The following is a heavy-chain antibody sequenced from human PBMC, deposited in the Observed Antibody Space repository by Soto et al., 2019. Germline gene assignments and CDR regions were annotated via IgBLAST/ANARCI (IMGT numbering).Heavy chain of an antibody. CDR1: GGTFSTYS. Sequence: QVQLVQSGAEVKKPGSSVKVSCKTSGGTFSTYSIVWVRQAPGEGLEWMGGIIPIFGTANYAQKFQDRVTITADKSTNTAFMELSSPKSEDTAMYYCASSSGNNYGVGTNYYFDYWGQGTLVTVSS. V-gene: IGHV1-69*06. CDR3: ASSSGNNYGVGTNYYFDY. J-gene: IGHJ4*02. CDR2: IIPIFGTA. D-gene: IGHD1-26*01.